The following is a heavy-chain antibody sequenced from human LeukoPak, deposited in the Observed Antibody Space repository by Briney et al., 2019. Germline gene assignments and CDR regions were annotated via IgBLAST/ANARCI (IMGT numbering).Heavy chain of an antibody. J-gene: IGHJ4*02. CDR1: GFTFSSYG. V-gene: IGHV3-30*03. Sequence: GRSLRLSCAASGFTFSSYGMHWVRQDPGKGLEWVAVISYDGRNKYYADSVKGRFTVSRDNSKNTLYLQMNSLRAEDTAVYYCASHWAQQVVSDYWGQGTLVTVSS. D-gene: IGHD6-13*01. CDR2: ISYDGRNK. CDR3: ASHWAQQVVSDY.